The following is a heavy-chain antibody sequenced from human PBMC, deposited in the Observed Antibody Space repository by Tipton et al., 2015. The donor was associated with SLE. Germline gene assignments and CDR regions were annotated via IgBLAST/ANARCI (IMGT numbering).Heavy chain of an antibody. CDR1: GFTFSSYA. Sequence: SLRLSCAASGFTFSSYAMSWVRQAPGKGLEWVSAISGSGGSTYYADSVKGRFTISRDNSKNTLYLQMNSLRAEDTAVYYCARAKDRITIFGVVPWGHGTLVPVSS. CDR3: ARAKDRITIFGVVP. V-gene: IGHV3-23*01. J-gene: IGHJ4*01. D-gene: IGHD3-3*01. CDR2: ISGSGGST.